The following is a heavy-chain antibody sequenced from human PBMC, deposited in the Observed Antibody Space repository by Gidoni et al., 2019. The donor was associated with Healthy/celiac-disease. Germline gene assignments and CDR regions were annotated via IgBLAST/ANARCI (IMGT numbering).Heavy chain of an antibody. V-gene: IGHV4-4*02. CDR2: IYHSGST. CDR1: GGSISSSNW. D-gene: IGHD2-15*01. CDR3: ARLGYCSGGSCYSDAFDI. Sequence: QVQLQESGPGLVKPSGTLSLTCAVSGGSISSSNWWSWVRQPPGKGLEWIGEIYHSGSTNYNPSLKSRVTISVDKSKNQFSLKLSSVTAADTAVYYCARLGYCSGGSCYSDAFDIWGQGTMVTVSS. J-gene: IGHJ3*02.